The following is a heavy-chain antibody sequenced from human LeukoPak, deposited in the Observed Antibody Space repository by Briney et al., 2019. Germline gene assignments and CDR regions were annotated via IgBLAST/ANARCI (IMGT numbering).Heavy chain of an antibody. CDR2: IYYSGST. J-gene: IGHJ4*02. V-gene: IGHV4-30-4*01. CDR3: ARVGYSGSYYFDY. D-gene: IGHD1-26*01. CDR1: GGSISSGDYY. Sequence: PSETLSLTCTVSGGSISSGDYYWSWIRQPPGKGLEWIGYIYYSGSTYYNPSLKSRVTISVDTSKNQFSLKLSSVTAADTAVYYCARVGYSGSYYFDYWGQGTLVTVSS.